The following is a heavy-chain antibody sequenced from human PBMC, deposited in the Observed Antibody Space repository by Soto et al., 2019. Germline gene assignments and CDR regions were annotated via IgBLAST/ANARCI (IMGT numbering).Heavy chain of an antibody. CDR3: ASDRYDTPHQLDD. CDR2: IIPIFGTA. CDR1: GGTFSSYA. Sequence: QVQLVQSGAEVKKPGSSVKVSCKASGGTFSSYAISWVRQAPGQGLEWMGGIIPIFGTANYAQKFQGRVTITADESTSTAYMELRSLRSYDTAVYYCASDRYDTPHQLDDWGQGTLVNVSS. V-gene: IGHV1-69*01. J-gene: IGHJ4*02. D-gene: IGHD1-1*01.